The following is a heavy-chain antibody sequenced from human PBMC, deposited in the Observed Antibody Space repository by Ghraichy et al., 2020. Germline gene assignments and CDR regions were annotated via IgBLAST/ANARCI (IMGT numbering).Heavy chain of an antibody. CDR1: GFTFSSFD. V-gene: IGHV3-23*01. CDR2: MTGSGYNT. Sequence: LSLTCAASGFTFSSFDMTWVRQAPGRGLEWVSTMTGSGYNTYYVDSVKGRFTISRDNSKNTLYLQMNSLRAEDTAIYYCVKAFGGAGHSYGSPWGQGTLVTVSS. D-gene: IGHD2-15*01. J-gene: IGHJ5*02. CDR3: VKAFGGAGHSYGSP.